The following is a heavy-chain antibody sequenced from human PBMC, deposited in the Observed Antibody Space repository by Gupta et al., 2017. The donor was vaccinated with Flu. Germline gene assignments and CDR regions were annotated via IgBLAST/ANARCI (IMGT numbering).Heavy chain of an antibody. J-gene: IGHJ5*01. V-gene: IGHV3-48*01. D-gene: IGHD1-1*01. CDR2: ISSSSATT. Sequence: NWVRQAPGKGLEWISYISSSSATTDYADSVKGRFTISRDYDKDSLYLQMDSLRVEDTAVYNCARDFNWNSFDPWGQGTLVTVTS. CDR3: ARDFNWNSFDP.